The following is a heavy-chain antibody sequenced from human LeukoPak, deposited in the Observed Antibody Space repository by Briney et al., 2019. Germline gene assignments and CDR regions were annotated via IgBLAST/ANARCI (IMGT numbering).Heavy chain of an antibody. V-gene: IGHV1-18*01. D-gene: IGHD3-22*01. J-gene: IGHJ4*02. CDR2: ISAYNGNT. Sequence: ASVKVSCKASGYTFTSYGISWVRQVPGQGLEWMGWISAYNGNTNYAQKLQGRVTMTTDTSTSTACMELRSLRSDDTAVYYCARATMIVAKYYFDYWGQGTLVTVSS. CDR3: ARATMIVAKYYFDY. CDR1: GYTFTSYG.